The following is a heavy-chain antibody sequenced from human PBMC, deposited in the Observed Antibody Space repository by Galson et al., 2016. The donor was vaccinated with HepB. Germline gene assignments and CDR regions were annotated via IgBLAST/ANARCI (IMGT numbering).Heavy chain of an antibody. D-gene: IGHD2-21*02. Sequence: SLRLSCAASGFTFRNYAMAWVRQAPGKGLEWVSAINSDAYYTYYADSVKGRFTVSRDDSRDTLYLQMNSLRAEDTAVYYCAKRVTAFSGNFDYWGQGTLVTVSS. CDR2: INSDAYYT. CDR1: GFTFRNYA. J-gene: IGHJ4*02. V-gene: IGHV3-23*01. CDR3: AKRVTAFSGNFDY.